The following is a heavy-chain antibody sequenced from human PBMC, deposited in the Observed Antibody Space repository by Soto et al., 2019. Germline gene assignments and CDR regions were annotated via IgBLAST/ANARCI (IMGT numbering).Heavy chain of an antibody. CDR3: ARDQHRRDYYYYGMDV. CDR1: GGSISSGGYY. Sequence: SETLSLTCTVSGGSISSGGYYWSWIRQHPGKGLEWIGYIYYSGSTYYNPSLKSRVTISVDTSKNQFSLKLSSVTAADTAVYYCARDQHRRDYYYYGMDVWGQGTTVTVSS. V-gene: IGHV4-31*03. J-gene: IGHJ6*02. CDR2: IYYSGST.